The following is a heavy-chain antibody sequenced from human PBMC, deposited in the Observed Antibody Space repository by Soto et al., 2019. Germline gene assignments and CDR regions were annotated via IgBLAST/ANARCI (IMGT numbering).Heavy chain of an antibody. D-gene: IGHD2-2*01. J-gene: IGHJ6*02. V-gene: IGHV5-10-1*01. CDR2: IDPSDSYT. CDR1: GYSLTSYW. CDR3: ARLSSTSPTRGLYYYYGMDV. Sequence: GESLKISCKGSGYSLTSYWISWVRQMPGKGLEWMGRIDPSDSYTNYSPSFQGHVTISADKSISTAYLQWSSLKASDTATYYCARLSSTSPTRGLYYYYGMDVWGQGTTVTVSS.